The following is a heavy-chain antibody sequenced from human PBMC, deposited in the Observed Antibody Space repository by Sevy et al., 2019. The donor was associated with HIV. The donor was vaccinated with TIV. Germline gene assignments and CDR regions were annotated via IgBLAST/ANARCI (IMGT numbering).Heavy chain of an antibody. V-gene: IGHV3-48*02. D-gene: IGHD6-19*01. Sequence: GGSLRLSCAASGFSFSTYSMNWVRQAPGKGLEWVSYISTSSSTIYYADSVKGRFTISRDNAKRSLYLQMNSLRDEDTAVYYCERVAAVASTLYYFDFWGLGTLVTVSS. J-gene: IGHJ4*02. CDR3: ERVAAVASTLYYFDF. CDR1: GFSFSTYS. CDR2: ISTSSSTI.